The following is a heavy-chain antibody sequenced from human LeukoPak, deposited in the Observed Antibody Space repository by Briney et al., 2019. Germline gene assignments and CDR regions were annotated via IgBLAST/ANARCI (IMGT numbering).Heavy chain of an antibody. CDR2: SDYNGGT. J-gene: IGHJ6*02. Sequence: SETLSLTCTVSGGSISSYYWSWIRQPPGKGLEWIGYSDYNGGTHYNPSLKSRVTISVDTSKNQFSLKLTSVTAADTAMYYCARYPVADKERKYYYGMDVWGQGTTVTVSS. D-gene: IGHD6-19*01. V-gene: IGHV4-59*01. CDR1: GGSISSYY. CDR3: ARYPVADKERKYYYGMDV.